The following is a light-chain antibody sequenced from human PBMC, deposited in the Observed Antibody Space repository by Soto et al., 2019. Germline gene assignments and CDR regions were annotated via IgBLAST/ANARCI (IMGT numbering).Light chain of an antibody. J-gene: IGKJ4*01. CDR3: QQRSNWLT. Sequence: EIVLTQSPATLSLSPGERATLSCRASQSVSSYLAWYQQKPGQAPRLLIYDASNRATGIPARFSGSGSGTDFPITISSREPEDCAVYYCQQRSNWLTFGGGTKVEIK. V-gene: IGKV3-11*01. CDR2: DAS. CDR1: QSVSSY.